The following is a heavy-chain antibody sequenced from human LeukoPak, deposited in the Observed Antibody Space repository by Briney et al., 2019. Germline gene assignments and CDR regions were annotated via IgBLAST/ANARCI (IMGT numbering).Heavy chain of an antibody. D-gene: IGHD5-18*01. CDR2: ISYDGGNK. V-gene: IGHV3-30*18. Sequence: PGGSLRLSCAASGFTFSSYGMHWVRQAPGKGLEWVAVISYDGGNKYYADSVKGRFTISRDNSKNTLYLQMNSLRAEDTAVYYCAKDARGYSYGIDYWGQGTLVTVSS. CDR1: GFTFSSYG. J-gene: IGHJ4*02. CDR3: AKDARGYSYGIDY.